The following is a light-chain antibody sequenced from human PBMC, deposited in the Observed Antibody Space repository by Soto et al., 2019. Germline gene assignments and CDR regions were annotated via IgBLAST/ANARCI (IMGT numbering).Light chain of an antibody. V-gene: IGLV2-14*01. CDR2: EVS. CDR3: SSYTRSSTPRYV. J-gene: IGLJ1*01. Sequence: QSVLTQPASVSGSPGQSITISCTGTSXDVGGYNYVSWYQQHPGKAPKLMIYEVSNRPSGVSNRFSGSKSGNTASLTISGLQAEDEADYYCSSYTRSSTPRYVFGTGTKLTVL. CDR1: SXDVGGYNY.